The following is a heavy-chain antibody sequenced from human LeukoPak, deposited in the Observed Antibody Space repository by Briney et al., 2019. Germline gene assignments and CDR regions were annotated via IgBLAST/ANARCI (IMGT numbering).Heavy chain of an antibody. CDR3: ARGQNVGGWYLNWFDP. CDR2: IYYSGST. J-gene: IGHJ5*02. CDR1: GGSISSYY. D-gene: IGHD6-19*01. V-gene: IGHV4-59*01. Sequence: PSETLSLTCTVSGGSISSYYWSWIRQPPGKGLEWIGYIYYSGSTNYNPSLKSRVTISVDTSKNQFSLKLSSVTAADTAVYYCARGQNVGGWYLNWFDPWGQGTLVTVSS.